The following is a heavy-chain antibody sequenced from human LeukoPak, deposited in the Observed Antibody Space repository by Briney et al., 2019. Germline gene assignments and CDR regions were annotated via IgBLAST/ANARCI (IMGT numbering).Heavy chain of an antibody. J-gene: IGHJ6*03. CDR3: ARGRGGSSTSKYYYYYMDV. V-gene: IGHV1-18*01. Sequence: VASVKVSCKASGYTFTSYGISWVRQAPGQGLEWMGWISAYNGNTNYAQKLQGRVTMTTDTSTSTAYMELSSLRSEDTAVYYCARGRGGSSTSKYYYYYMDVWGKGTTVTVSS. CDR1: GYTFTSYG. CDR2: ISAYNGNT. D-gene: IGHD2-2*01.